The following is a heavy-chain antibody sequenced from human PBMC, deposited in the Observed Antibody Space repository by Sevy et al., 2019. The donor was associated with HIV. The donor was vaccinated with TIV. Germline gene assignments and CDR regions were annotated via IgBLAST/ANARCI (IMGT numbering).Heavy chain of an antibody. CDR3: ARGRLRFLEWLDYYYGMDV. J-gene: IGHJ6*02. D-gene: IGHD3-3*01. CDR1: GGSFSGYY. CDR2: INHSGST. Sequence: SETLSLTCAVYGGSFSGYYWSWIRQPPGKGLEWIGEINHSGSTNYNPSLKSRVTISVDTSKNQFSLNLSSVTAADTAVYYCARGRLRFLEWLDYYYGMDVWGQGTTVTVSS. V-gene: IGHV4-34*01.